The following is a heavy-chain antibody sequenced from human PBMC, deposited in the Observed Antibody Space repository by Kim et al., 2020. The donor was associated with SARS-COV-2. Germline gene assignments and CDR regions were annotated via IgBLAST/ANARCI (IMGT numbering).Heavy chain of an antibody. CDR3: ARAMVWGFIIGGYDI. J-gene: IGHJ3*02. Sequence: GGSLRLSCAASGFTFSRYDMHWVRQATGKGLEWVSGIGTAGDTYYPGSVKGRFTISRENAKNSLYLQMNSLRAGDAAVYYCARAMVWGFIIGGYDIWGQGTLVTVSS. D-gene: IGHD3-10*01. CDR1: GFTFSRYD. CDR2: IGTAGDT. V-gene: IGHV3-13*01.